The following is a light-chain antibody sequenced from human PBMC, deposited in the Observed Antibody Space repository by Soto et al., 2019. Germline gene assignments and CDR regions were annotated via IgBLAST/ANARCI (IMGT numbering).Light chain of an antibody. CDR3: QQRSNWIT. J-gene: IGKJ5*01. Sequence: EILLTQSPATLSMSPGERATLSCRASQSVGSYLAWYQQKPGQAPRLLIYDTSNRATGIPARFSGSGSGTDFTLTISSLEPEDFAIYYCQQRSNWITFGQGTRLEIE. V-gene: IGKV3-11*01. CDR1: QSVGSY. CDR2: DTS.